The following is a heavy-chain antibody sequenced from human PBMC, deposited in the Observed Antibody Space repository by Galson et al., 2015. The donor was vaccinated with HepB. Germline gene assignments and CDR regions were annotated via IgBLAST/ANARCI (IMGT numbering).Heavy chain of an antibody. D-gene: IGHD3-22*01. CDR3: AKDLAPYYSDSSERWFDP. Sequence: SLRLSCAASGFTFSNYAMNWLRQAPEKGLEWVSSVSGSGAKTYNADPVKGRFIISRDNSKNTLYLQMNSLRAEDTAVYYCAKDLAPYYSDSSERWFDPWGQGTLVTVSS. V-gene: IGHV3-23*01. J-gene: IGHJ5*02. CDR1: GFTFSNYA. CDR2: VSGSGAKT.